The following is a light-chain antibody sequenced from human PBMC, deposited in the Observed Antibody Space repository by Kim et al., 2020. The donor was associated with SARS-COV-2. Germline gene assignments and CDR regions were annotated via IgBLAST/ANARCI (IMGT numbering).Light chain of an antibody. V-gene: IGLV2-14*03. Sequence: QSALTQPASVSGSPGQSITISCTGTSSDVGGYNYVSWYQQHPGKAPKVMIYDVSHRPSGVSNRFSGSKSGNTASLTISGLQAEDEADYYCCSYTSSSTVIFGGGTQLTVL. CDR3: CSYTSSSTVI. CDR2: DVS. CDR1: SSDVGGYNY. J-gene: IGLJ2*01.